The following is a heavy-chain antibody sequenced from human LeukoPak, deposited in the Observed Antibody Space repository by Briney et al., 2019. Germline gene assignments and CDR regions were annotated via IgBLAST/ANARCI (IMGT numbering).Heavy chain of an antibody. CDR3: ARHMRALWSVRGVLNWFDP. CDR1: GFTFRTYA. CDR2: IYYSGST. J-gene: IGHJ5*02. D-gene: IGHD3-10*01. Sequence: PGGSLRLSCAASGFTFRTYAMNWVRQAPGKGLEWIGSIYYSGSTYYNPSLKSRVTISVDTSKNQFSLKLSSVTAADTAVYYCARHMRALWSVRGVLNWFDPWGQGTLVTVSS. V-gene: IGHV4-39*01.